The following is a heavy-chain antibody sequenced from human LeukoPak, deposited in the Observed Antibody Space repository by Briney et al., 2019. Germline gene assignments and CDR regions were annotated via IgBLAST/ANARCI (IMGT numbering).Heavy chain of an antibody. J-gene: IGHJ5*02. Sequence: ASVKVSCKASGGTFSSYAISWVRQAPGQGLEWMGGIIPIFGTANYAQKFQGRVTITADESTSTAYMELSSLRSEDTAVYYCARDRDTAMVTDYDSNWFDPWGQGTLVTVPS. CDR2: IIPIFGTA. V-gene: IGHV1-69*01. CDR1: GGTFSSYA. CDR3: ARDRDTAMVTDYDSNWFDP. D-gene: IGHD5-18*01.